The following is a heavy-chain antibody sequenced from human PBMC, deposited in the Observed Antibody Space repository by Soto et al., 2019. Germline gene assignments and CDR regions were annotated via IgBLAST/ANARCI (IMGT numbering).Heavy chain of an antibody. CDR1: VGTFSSYS. Sequence: QVQLVQSGAEVKKPGASVKVSCKAPVGTFSSYSITWVRHVSGQGLEWMGRIIPAYGLENYAQKFQGRLTITADRATSTAYMELSSMRSEDTALYYCARGGYCSSSSCALDYWGQGTLVTVSS. D-gene: IGHD2-2*01. CDR3: ARGGYCSSSSCALDY. J-gene: IGHJ4*02. CDR2: IIPAYGLE. V-gene: IGHV1-69*02.